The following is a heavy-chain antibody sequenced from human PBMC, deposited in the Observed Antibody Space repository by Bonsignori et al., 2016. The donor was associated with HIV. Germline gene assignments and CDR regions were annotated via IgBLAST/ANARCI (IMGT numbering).Heavy chain of an antibody. J-gene: IGHJ6*02. D-gene: IGHD1-1*01. CDR2: IYDTDHT. V-gene: IGHV3-53*01. CDR3: AAQTTVVGRPMDV. CDR1: GFTVTPSY. Sequence: EGLLVESGGGLIQPGGSLRLSCAASGFTVTPSYMTWVRQAPGKGLEWVSIIYDTDHTYYADSVRGRFSISRDISKNTLFLQMNSLRAEDTAVYYCAAQTTVVGRPMDVVGPRA.